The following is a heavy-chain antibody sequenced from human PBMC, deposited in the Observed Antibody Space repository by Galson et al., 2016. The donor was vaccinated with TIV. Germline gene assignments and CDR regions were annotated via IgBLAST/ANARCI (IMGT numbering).Heavy chain of an antibody. Sequence: SCKVSGNSLNELVIHWVRQAPGKGLEWMGGFDPEVSKTVYAQMLQGRVTMAADTSRNTAYMELGSLRFEDTAAYYCATVAWFPGLSLDNWGQGTLVTVSS. V-gene: IGHV1-24*01. CDR1: GNSLNELV. D-gene: IGHD2/OR15-2a*01. J-gene: IGHJ4*02. CDR3: ATVAWFPGLSLDN. CDR2: FDPEVSKT.